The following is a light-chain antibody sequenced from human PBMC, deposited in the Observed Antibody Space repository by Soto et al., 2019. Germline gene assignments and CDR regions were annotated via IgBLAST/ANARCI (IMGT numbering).Light chain of an antibody. CDR1: QSVSNN. J-gene: IGKJ1*01. CDR3: QQYNTWPRT. V-gene: IGKV3-15*01. CDR2: GAS. Sequence: EIVMTQSLATLSVSPGERATLSCRASQSVSNNLAWYQQKPGQAPRLLIYGASTRATGMPARFSGSGSGTEFTLTVSSLQSEDCAVYYCQQYNTWPRTFGKGTKVEIK.